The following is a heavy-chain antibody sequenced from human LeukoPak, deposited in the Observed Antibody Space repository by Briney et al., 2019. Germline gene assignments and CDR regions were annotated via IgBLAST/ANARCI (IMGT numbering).Heavy chain of an antibody. CDR1: ELNFSKIG. D-gene: IGHD3-22*01. CDR3: ERAPTRPTLIVYDLYFDY. Sequence: GGSLRLSCVTSELNFSKIGMTWLRQAPGKGLEWVATISGSGGSPFYADSVKARFTISRDNSKNTLYLEMNSLRVEDTAVYYCERAPTRPTLIVYDLYFDYWGQGSLVTVSS. CDR2: ISGSGGSP. J-gene: IGHJ4*02. V-gene: IGHV3-23*01.